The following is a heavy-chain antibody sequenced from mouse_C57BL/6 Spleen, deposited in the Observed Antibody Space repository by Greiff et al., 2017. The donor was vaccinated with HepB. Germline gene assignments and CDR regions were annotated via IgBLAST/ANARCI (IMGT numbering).Heavy chain of an antibody. V-gene: IGHV1-52*01. CDR2: IDPSDSET. Sequence: VQLQQPGAELVRPGSSVKLSCKASGYTFTSYWMHWVKQRPIQGLEWIGNIDPSDSETHYNQKFKDKATLTVDKSSSTAYMQLSSLTSEDSAVYYCAREGPYDYDVAYWGQGTLVTVSA. J-gene: IGHJ3*01. CDR3: AREGPYDYDVAY. CDR1: GYTFTSYW. D-gene: IGHD2-4*01.